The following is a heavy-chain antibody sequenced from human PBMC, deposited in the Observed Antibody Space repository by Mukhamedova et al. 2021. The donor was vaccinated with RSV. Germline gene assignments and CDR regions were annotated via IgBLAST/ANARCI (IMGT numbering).Heavy chain of an antibody. J-gene: IGHJ6*02. D-gene: IGHD4-11*01. V-gene: IGHV5-10-1*01. CDR2: IDPSDSYT. Sequence: EYMGRIDPSDSYTNYSPSFQGHVTISADKAISTAYLQWSSLKASDTAMYYCARRNSNAIFYYYYGMDVWGQGTTVTVSS. CDR3: ARRNSNAIFYYYYGMDV.